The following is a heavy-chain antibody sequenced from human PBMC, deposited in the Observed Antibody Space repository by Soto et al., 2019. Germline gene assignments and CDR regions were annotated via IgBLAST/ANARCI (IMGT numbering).Heavy chain of an antibody. CDR2: IIPVFGPD. J-gene: IGHJ5*02. V-gene: IGHV1-69*01. CDR3: ARDNPYTNSFGCWFDP. D-gene: IGHD6-13*01. CDR1: GGTFRNYA. Sequence: QVRLVQSGAEVKKPGSSVKVSCKASGGTFRNYAITWLRLAPGQGLEWSGAIIPVFGPDNYAQEFQGRVTITADESTSTAYMELNRLISEDTAVQYCARDNPYTNSFGCWFDPWGQGTLVIVSS.